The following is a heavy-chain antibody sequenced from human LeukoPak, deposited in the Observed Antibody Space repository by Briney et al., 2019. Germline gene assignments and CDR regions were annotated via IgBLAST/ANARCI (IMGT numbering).Heavy chain of an antibody. V-gene: IGHV1-2*02. CDR3: ARNYYNSSGYYQIDAFDI. Sequence: ASVKVSCKASGCTFTGYYMHWVRQAPGQGLEWMGWINPNSGGTNYAQKFQGRVTMTRDTSISTAYMELSRLRSDDTAVYYCARNYYNSSGYYQIDAFDIWGQGTMVTVSS. J-gene: IGHJ3*02. CDR2: INPNSGGT. D-gene: IGHD3-22*01. CDR1: GCTFTGYY.